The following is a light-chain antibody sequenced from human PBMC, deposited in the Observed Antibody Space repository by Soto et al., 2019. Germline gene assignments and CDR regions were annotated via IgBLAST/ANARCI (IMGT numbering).Light chain of an antibody. V-gene: IGKV1-33*01. J-gene: IGKJ2*01. CDR3: QHYENLPYT. CDR2: DAS. Sequence: DLQMTQSPSSLSASVGDRVTITCQSSQDISNYLNWYQQKPGKAPKLLIYDASNLETGVSSRFSGSGSGTDFTFTISSLQPEDIATYYCQHYENLPYTFGQGTKLVIK. CDR1: QDISNY.